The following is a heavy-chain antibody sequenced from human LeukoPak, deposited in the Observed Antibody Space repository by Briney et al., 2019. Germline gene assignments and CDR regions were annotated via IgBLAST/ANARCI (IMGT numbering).Heavy chain of an antibody. CDR3: ARILYYYDSSGYPSGHFDY. CDR2: IYYSGST. CDR1: GGSISSYY. V-gene: IGHV4-59*01. J-gene: IGHJ4*02. Sequence: PSETLSLTCTVSGGSISSYYWSWIRQPPGKGLEWIGYIYYSGSTNYNPFLKSRVTISVDTSKNQFSLKLSSVTAADTAVYYCARILYYYDSSGYPSGHFDYWGQGTLVTVSS. D-gene: IGHD3-22*01.